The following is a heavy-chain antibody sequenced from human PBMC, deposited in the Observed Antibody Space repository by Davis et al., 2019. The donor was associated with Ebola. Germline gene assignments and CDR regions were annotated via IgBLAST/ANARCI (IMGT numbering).Heavy chain of an antibody. CDR3: ARVDRTGTPDY. Sequence: GESLKISCAASGFTFSGSAMHWVRQASGKGLEWVGRIRSTANSYATAYAASVKGRFTISRDNSKNTLYLQMNSLRAEDTAVYYCARVDRTGTPDYWGQGTLVTVSS. J-gene: IGHJ4*02. V-gene: IGHV3-73*01. CDR1: GFTFSGSA. D-gene: IGHD1-7*01. CDR2: IRSTANSYAT.